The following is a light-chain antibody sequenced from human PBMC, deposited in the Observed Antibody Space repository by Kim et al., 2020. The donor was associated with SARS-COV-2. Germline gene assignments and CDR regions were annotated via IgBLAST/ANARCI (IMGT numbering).Light chain of an antibody. V-gene: IGKV3-15*01. CDR1: QTINNR. CDR2: DAT. CDR3: QQHYIYPLT. Sequence: SVAPGERATLSCRASQTINNRLVWYQQKPGQAPRLLIYDATTRATGVPARFIGSGSETDFTLTISSLQSEDFATYYCQQHYIYPLTFGGGTKLEI. J-gene: IGKJ4*01.